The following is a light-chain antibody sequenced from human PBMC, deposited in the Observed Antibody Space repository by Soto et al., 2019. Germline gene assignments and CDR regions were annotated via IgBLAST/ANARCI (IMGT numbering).Light chain of an antibody. CDR3: QQYGVTPPNT. V-gene: IGKV3-20*01. CDR1: QIVSSTY. CDR2: GAS. J-gene: IGKJ4*01. Sequence: EFVLTQSPGTLSLSPGERSTLSCRASQIVSSTYLAWFQQKPGQAPRLLIYGASTRATGIPDRFSGSGSGTDFTLTISGLEPEDFALYYCQQYGVTPPNTFGGGTTVDIK.